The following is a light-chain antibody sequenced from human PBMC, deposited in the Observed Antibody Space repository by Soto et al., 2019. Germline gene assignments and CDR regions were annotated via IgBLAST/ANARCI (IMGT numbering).Light chain of an antibody. CDR1: SSDVGGHYQ. V-gene: IGLV2-8*01. CDR3: AAWDGSLDVVL. CDR2: EAS. J-gene: IGLJ2*01. Sequence: QSVLTQPPSASGSPGQSVTISCTGTSSDVGGHYQVSWYQQHPSTAPKVIIYEASKRPSGVPDRFSGSKSGNTASLAISGLQSEDEADYYCAAWDGSLDVVLFGGGTKVTVL.